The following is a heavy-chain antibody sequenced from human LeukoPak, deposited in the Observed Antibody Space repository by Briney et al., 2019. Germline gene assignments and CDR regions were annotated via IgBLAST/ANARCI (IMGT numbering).Heavy chain of an antibody. CDR2: ISAYNGNT. CDR3: ARMEVVPAALNWFDP. J-gene: IGHJ5*02. V-gene: IGHV1-18*01. CDR1: GYTFTSYG. Sequence: ASVKVSCKASGYTFTSYGISWVRQAPGQGLEWMGWISAYNGNTNYAQKLQGRVTMTTDTSTSTAYMELRSLRSDDTAVYYCARMEVVPAALNWFDPWGQGTLVTVSS. D-gene: IGHD2-2*01.